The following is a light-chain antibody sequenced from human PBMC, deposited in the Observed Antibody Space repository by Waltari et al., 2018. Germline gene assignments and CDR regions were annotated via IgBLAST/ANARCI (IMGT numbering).Light chain of an antibody. Sequence: DIQMTQSPATLSASVGDRVTITCRASQSISTWLAWYQQKPGKSPNLLIYESSSLESGVPSSFIGSGSATECTLTISRLQPYDFATYYCQQYNSFPITFGPGIRLEIK. CDR1: QSISTW. CDR2: ESS. V-gene: IGKV1-5*03. CDR3: QQYNSFPIT. J-gene: IGKJ5*01.